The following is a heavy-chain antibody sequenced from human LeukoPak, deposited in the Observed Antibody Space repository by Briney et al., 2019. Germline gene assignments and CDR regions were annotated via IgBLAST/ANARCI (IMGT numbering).Heavy chain of an antibody. J-gene: IGHJ4*02. CDR2: ISAYNGNT. D-gene: IGHD5-18*01. V-gene: IGHV1-18*01. CDR1: GYTFTSYG. CDR3: ATEPLFYTAMVLDY. Sequence: ASVKVSCKASGYTFTSYGISWVGQAPGQGLEWMGWISAYNGNTNYAQKLQGRVTMTTDTSTSTAYMELRSLRSDDTAVYYCATEPLFYTAMVLDYWGQGTLVTVSS.